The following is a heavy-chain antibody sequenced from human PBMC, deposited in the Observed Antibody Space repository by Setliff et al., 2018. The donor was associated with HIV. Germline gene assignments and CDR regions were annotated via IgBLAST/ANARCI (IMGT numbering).Heavy chain of an antibody. CDR1: GFTFTNAW. Sequence: EASGFTFTNAWMSWVRQAPGKGLEWVAVIWYDGSNKYYADSVKGRFTISRDNSKNTLYLQMNSLRAEDTAVYYCAKERRIGVEAPDAFDIWGQGTMVTVSS. CDR3: AKERRIGVEAPDAFDI. J-gene: IGHJ3*02. D-gene: IGHD3-3*01. CDR2: IWYDGSNK. V-gene: IGHV3-33*06.